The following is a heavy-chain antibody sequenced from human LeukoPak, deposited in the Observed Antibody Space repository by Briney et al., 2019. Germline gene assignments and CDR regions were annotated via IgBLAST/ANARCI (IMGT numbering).Heavy chain of an antibody. Sequence: SQTLSLTCAISGDSVSSNSAAWHWLRQSPSRGLEWLGRTYYRSKWYNDYAVSVKSRITINPDTSKNQFSLQLNSVTPEDTAVYYCARESPPDYGGSPRGFYYYYMDVWGKGTTVTVSS. CDR1: GDSVSSNSAA. CDR2: TYYRSKWYN. J-gene: IGHJ6*03. V-gene: IGHV6-1*01. CDR3: ARESPPDYGGSPRGFYYYYMDV. D-gene: IGHD4-23*01.